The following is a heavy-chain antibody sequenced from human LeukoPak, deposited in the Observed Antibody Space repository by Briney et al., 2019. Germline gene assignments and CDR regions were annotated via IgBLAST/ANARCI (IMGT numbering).Heavy chain of an antibody. CDR3: AKDLGYQPDY. D-gene: IGHD2-2*01. CDR1: GFTFSGSA. J-gene: IGHJ4*02. CDR2: IRSKANSYVT. Sequence: GGSLRLSCAASGFTFSGSAMHWVRQASGKGLEWIGRIRSKANSYVTAYTASVTGRFTISRDNSKNTLYLQMNSLRAEDTAVYHCAKDLGYQPDYWGQGTLVTVSS. V-gene: IGHV3-73*01.